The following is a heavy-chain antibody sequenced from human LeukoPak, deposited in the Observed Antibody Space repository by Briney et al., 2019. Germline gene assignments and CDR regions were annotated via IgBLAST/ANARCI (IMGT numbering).Heavy chain of an antibody. CDR3: ARLQDGDYRRLGVNRFDP. CDR2: IYYSGST. Sequence: PSETLSLTCTVSGGSISSYYWSWIRQPPGKGLEWIGYIYYSGSTNYNPSLKSRVTISVDTSKNQFSLKLSSVTAADTAVYYCARLQDGDYRRLGVNRFDPWGQGTLVTVSS. J-gene: IGHJ5*02. D-gene: IGHD4-17*01. V-gene: IGHV4-59*01. CDR1: GGSISSYY.